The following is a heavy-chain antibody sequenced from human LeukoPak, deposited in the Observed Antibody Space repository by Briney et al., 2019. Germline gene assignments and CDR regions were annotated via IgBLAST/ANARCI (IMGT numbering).Heavy chain of an antibody. V-gene: IGHV4-39*07. D-gene: IGHD6-19*01. J-gene: IGHJ4*02. CDR3: ARDHPPGIAVAGFDY. Sequence: PSETLSHTCTVSGGSISSSSYYWGWIRQPPGKGLEWIGSIYYSGSTYYNPSLKSRVTISVDTSKNQFSLKLSSVTAADTAVYYCARDHPPGIAVAGFDYWGQGTLVTVSS. CDR2: IYYSGST. CDR1: GGSISSSSYY.